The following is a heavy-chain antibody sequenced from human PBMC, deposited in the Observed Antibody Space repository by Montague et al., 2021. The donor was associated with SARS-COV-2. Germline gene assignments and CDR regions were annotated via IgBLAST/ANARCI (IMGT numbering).Heavy chain of an antibody. CDR2: TYYRSKWYN. J-gene: IGHJ6*02. Sequence: CAISGDSVSSNNATWNWVRQSPSRGLEWLGRTYYRSKWYNDYAVSVRGQVTINPDTSKNQFSLQLNSVTPEDTAIYYCTSGREGNYNVMDVWGQGTTVTVSS. CDR3: TSGREGNYNVMDV. V-gene: IGHV6-1*01. D-gene: IGHD1-1*01. CDR1: GDSVSSNNAT.